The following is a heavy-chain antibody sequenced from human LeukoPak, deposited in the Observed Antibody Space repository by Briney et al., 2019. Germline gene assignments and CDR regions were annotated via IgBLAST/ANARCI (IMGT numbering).Heavy chain of an antibody. Sequence: GGSLRLSCTASGFTFGDYAMSWVRQAPGKGLEWVGFIRSKAYGGTTEYAVSVKGRFTISRDDSKSIAYLQMNSLKTEDTAVYYCTHCTNGVCYTGFDYWGQGTLVTVSS. J-gene: IGHJ4*02. V-gene: IGHV3-49*04. CDR1: GFTFGDYA. D-gene: IGHD2-8*01. CDR3: THCTNGVCYTGFDY. CDR2: IRSKAYGGTT.